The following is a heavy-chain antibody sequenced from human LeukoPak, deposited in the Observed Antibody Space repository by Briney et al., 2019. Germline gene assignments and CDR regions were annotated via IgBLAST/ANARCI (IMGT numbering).Heavy chain of an antibody. D-gene: IGHD6-6*01. J-gene: IGHJ4*02. CDR3: ARVWSSSGEPFDY. CDR1: GFTFSSYS. CDR2: ISSSSSYI. V-gene: IGHV3-21*01. Sequence: KSGGSLRLSCAASGFTFSSYSMNWVRQAPGKGLEWVSSISSSSSYIYYADSVKGRFTISRDNAKNSLYLQMNSLRAEDTAVYYCARVWSSSGEPFDYWGQGTLVTVSS.